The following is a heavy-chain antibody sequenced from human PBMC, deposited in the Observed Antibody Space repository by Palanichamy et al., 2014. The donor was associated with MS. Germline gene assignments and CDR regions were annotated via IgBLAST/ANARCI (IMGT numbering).Heavy chain of an antibody. CDR1: GFTFGGSA. D-gene: IGHD1-26*01. CDR3: SSRDGSVGY. CDR2: IRNKANNYAT. V-gene: IGHV3-73*02. J-gene: IGHJ4*02. Sequence: EVQLVESGGGLVQPGGSLKLSCAASGFTFGGSAMHWVRQASGKGLEWVAFIRNKANNYATAYGASVKGRFSISRDESKNTAYLQMNSLKTEDTAVYYCSSRDGSVGYWGQGTLVTVSS.